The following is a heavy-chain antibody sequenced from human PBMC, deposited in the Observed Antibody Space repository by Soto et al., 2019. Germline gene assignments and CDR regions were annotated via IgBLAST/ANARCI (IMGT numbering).Heavy chain of an antibody. Sequence: QVQLQESGPGLVKPSETLSLTCTVSGGSISSYYWSWIRQPPGKGLEWIGYIYYSGSTNYNPSLRSGVSIKVATSKTEFAPKLSSVTAADTAVYYCAGVGGGAFDIWGQGTMVTVSS. D-gene: IGHD3-16*01. CDR1: GGSISSYY. V-gene: IGHV4-59*01. CDR3: AGVGGGAFDI. CDR2: IYYSGST. J-gene: IGHJ3*02.